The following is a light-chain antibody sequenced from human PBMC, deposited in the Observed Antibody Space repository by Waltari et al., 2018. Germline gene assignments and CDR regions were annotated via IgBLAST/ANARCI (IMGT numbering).Light chain of an antibody. J-gene: IGLJ3*02. V-gene: IGLV8-61*01. CDR2: NTN. Sequence: QTVVTQEPSFSVSPGGTLTLTCGLRSGSVSTNHFPSWYQQTPGQAPRTLIYNTNIRSSGVPDRVSGSILGNKAALVITGAQADDECDYYCMLYMPSGDWMFGGGTKLTVL. CDR3: MLYMPSGDWM. CDR1: SGSVSTNHF.